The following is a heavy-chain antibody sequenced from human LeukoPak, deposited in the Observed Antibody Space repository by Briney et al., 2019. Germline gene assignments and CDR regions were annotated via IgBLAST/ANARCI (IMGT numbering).Heavy chain of an antibody. CDR3: AREGSGSLPHLDH. D-gene: IGHD3-10*01. Sequence: GASVKVSCKASGYTFTSHYMQWVRLAPGQGLEWMGIINPSGGGTRYAQKFQGRVTMTRATSTSTVYMELSSLRSEDTAVYYCAREGSGSLPHLDHWGQGTLVTVSS. CDR1: GYTFTSHY. J-gene: IGHJ4*02. CDR2: INPSGGGT. V-gene: IGHV1-46*01.